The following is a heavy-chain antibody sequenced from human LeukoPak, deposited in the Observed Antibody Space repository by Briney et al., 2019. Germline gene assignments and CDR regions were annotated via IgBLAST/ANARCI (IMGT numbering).Heavy chain of an antibody. V-gene: IGHV1-46*01. D-gene: IGHD2-21*02. J-gene: IGHJ4*02. CDR2: INPDGGNT. CDR1: GYTFTNSY. Sequence: GASVKVSCKASGYTFTNSYIHWVRQAPGQVLEWMGLINPDGGNTNYAQNFQGRVTITADKSTSTAYMELSSLRSEDTAVYYCARGLGDTPHDYWGQGTLVTVSS. CDR3: ARGLGDTPHDY.